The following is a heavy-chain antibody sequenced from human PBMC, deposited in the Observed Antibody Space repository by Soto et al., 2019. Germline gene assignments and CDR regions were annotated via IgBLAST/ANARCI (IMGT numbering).Heavy chain of an antibody. CDR2: IYSGGST. Sequence: GGSLRLSCAASGFTVGSNYMSWVRQAPGKGLEWVSVIYSGGSTYYADSVKGRFTISRHNSKNTLYLQMNSLRAEDTAVYYCARGRYYDSSGYHDAFDIWGQGTMVTVSS. CDR3: ARGRYYDSSGYHDAFDI. V-gene: IGHV3-53*04. D-gene: IGHD3-22*01. J-gene: IGHJ3*02. CDR1: GFTVGSNY.